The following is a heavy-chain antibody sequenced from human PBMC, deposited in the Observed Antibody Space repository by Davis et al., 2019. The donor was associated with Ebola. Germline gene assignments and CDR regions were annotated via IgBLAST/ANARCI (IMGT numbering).Heavy chain of an antibody. D-gene: IGHD2-21*02. CDR2: ISGSDGST. Sequence: GESLKIPCAASGFTFTSHAMTWVPHAPGKGLEWVSLISGSDGSTYYADSVKGRFTISRDNSKNTLYLQMTSLRAEDTALYYCAKDLYGDYDLDCWGQGTLVTVSS. CDR3: AKDLYGDYDLDC. J-gene: IGHJ4*02. CDR1: GFTFTSHA. V-gene: IGHV3-23*01.